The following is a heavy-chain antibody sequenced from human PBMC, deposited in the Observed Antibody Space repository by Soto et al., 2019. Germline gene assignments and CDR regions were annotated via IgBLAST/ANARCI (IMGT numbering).Heavy chain of an antibody. J-gene: IGHJ5*02. CDR2: ISAYNGNT. CDR3: ARDLTHHIAARPTPSFDP. D-gene: IGHD6-6*01. CDR1: GYTFTSYG. Sequence: QVQLVQSGAEVKKPGASVKVSCKASGYTFTSYGISWVRQAPGQGLEWMGWISAYNGNTNYAQKLQGRVTMTTDTSTSTAYMELRSLRSDDTAVYYCARDLTHHIAARPTPSFDPWGQGTLVTVSS. V-gene: IGHV1-18*01.